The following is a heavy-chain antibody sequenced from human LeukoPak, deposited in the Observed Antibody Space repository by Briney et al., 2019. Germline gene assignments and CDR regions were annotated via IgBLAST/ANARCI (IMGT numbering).Heavy chain of an antibody. CDR1: GFTFSSHG. V-gene: IGHV3-23*01. CDR3: AKGGSDSSGYYSLYYYYYMDV. D-gene: IGHD3-22*01. CDR2: ISPNGVIT. Sequence: GGSLRLSCAASGFTFSSHGMNWVRQAPGKGLEWVSGISPNGVITYYADSVKGRFIISRDNSKNMLYLQMSSLRAEDTAVYYCAKGGSDSSGYYSLYYYYYMDVWGKGTTVTISS. J-gene: IGHJ6*03.